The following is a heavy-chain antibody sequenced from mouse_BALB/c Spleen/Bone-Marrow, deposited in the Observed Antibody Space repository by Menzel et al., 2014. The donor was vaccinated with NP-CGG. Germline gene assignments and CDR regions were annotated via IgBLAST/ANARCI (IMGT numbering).Heavy chain of an antibody. Sequence: EVKVVESGPELVMPGASMKISCKASGYSFTGYTMNWVKQSHGKNLEWIGLINPNSGGTSYNQKFKGKATLNVDKSSSTAYMELLSLTSEGSAVYYCARTAYFYGRGYFDYWGQGTTLTVSS. CDR2: INPNSGGT. D-gene: IGHD1-1*01. V-gene: IGHV1-26*01. CDR1: GYSFTGYT. J-gene: IGHJ2*01. CDR3: ARTAYFYGRGYFDY.